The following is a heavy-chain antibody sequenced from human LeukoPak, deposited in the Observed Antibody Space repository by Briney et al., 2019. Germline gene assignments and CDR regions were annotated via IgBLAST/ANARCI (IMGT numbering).Heavy chain of an antibody. J-gene: IGHJ4*02. D-gene: IGHD5-12*01. CDR3: AKRAESNSGPFDY. Sequence: GGSLRLSCEASGFTFSRYGMHWVRQAPGKGLEWVAFIQDDGRRTEYADSVKGRFTISRDKSKNKHYVQMNSLIPDDTALYYCAKRAESNSGPFDYWGQGTVVTVSS. CDR2: IQDDGRRT. CDR1: GFTFSRYG. V-gene: IGHV3-30*02.